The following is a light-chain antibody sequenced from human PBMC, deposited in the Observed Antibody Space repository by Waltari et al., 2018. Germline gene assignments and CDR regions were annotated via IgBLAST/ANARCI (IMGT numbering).Light chain of an antibody. Sequence: DVVMTQTPLPLPVAPGDPASIPCRSSQTLLHTNGITYLHWYLQKPGQSPQLLIYGGSNRASGVPDRFSGSGSGTDFTLKISKVEADDVGIYYCVQAMAYPLTFGGGTKVEIK. CDR2: GGS. V-gene: IGKV2-40*01. CDR3: VQAMAYPLT. CDR1: QTLLHTNGITY. J-gene: IGKJ4*01.